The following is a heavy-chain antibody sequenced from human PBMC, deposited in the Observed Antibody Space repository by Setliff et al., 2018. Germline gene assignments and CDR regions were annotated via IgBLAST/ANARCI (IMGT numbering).Heavy chain of an antibody. D-gene: IGHD6-19*01. Sequence: LSLTCTVSGDSISSRRNYWGWIRQPPGKGLEWIGQVYVGGNTYYNPSFESRVTISVDTSKNQFSLKLSSVTAADTAVYYCARGRAGHSGHWGQGTLVTVSS. J-gene: IGHJ4*02. CDR1: GDSISSRRNY. CDR3: ARGRAGHSGH. V-gene: IGHV4-61*09. CDR2: VYVGGNT.